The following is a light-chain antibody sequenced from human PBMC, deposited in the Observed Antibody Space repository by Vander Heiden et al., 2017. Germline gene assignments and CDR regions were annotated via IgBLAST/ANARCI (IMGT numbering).Light chain of an antibody. J-gene: IGKJ4*01. CDR3: KQGHSTSRT. Sequence: QVTQSPASLSASVGDRVTITCRASQSISSYLNWYQQKPGKAPKLLIYAASSLQSGVPSRFSGSGSGTDCSLISSSLQHEVLATRYDKQGHSTSRTFGEGTKVEIK. CDR2: AAS. V-gene: IGKV1-39*01. CDR1: QSISSY.